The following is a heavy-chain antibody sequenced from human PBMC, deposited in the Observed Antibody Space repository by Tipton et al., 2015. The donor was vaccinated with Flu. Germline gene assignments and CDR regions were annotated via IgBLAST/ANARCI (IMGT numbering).Heavy chain of an antibody. D-gene: IGHD4-11*01. V-gene: IGHV4-4*09. Sequence: TLSRTCTVSGGSIGSYYWNWIRQSPGKGLEWIGYVYNNQYTKYNPSLKSRVTISVDTSKNQFSLRLSSVTAADTAVYYCARRDYSNYVSDPKNWFDPWGQGNLVTVSS. CDR1: GGSIGSYY. CDR3: ARRDYSNYVSDPKNWFDP. J-gene: IGHJ5*02. CDR2: VYNNQYT.